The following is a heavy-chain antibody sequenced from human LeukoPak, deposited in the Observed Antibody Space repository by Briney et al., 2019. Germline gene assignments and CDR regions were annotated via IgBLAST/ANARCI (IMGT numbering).Heavy chain of an antibody. CDR2: ITSSGNSL. J-gene: IGHJ4*02. CDR3: VRSVLVVTSIFDLDY. D-gene: IGHD2-21*02. CDR1: GFTFSDYY. V-gene: IGHV3-11*01. Sequence: GGSLRLSCAASGFTFSDYYMSWIRQAPGKGLEWISYITSSGNSLYYADSVKGRFTISRDNAKNSLYLQMNSLRAEDTAVYYCVRSVLVVTSIFDLDYWGQGTLVTVSS.